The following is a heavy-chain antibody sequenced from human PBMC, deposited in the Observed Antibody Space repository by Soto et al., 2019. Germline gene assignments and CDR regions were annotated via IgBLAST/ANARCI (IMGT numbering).Heavy chain of an antibody. CDR2: VNWNGGST. CDR1: GFTFDDYG. D-gene: IGHD6-13*01. Sequence: EVQLVESGGGVLRPGGSLRLSCAASGFTFDDYGMSWARQAPGKGLEWVSGVNWNGGSTGYADSVKGRFTISRDNAKNSLYLQMNSLRAEDAAFYYCVRGASWNFDYWGQGTLVTVSS. V-gene: IGHV3-20*04. J-gene: IGHJ4*02. CDR3: VRGASWNFDY.